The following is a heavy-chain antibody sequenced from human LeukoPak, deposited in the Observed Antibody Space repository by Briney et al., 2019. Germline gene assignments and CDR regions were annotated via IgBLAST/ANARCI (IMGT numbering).Heavy chain of an antibody. D-gene: IGHD6-19*01. CDR1: GFTFSSYS. J-gene: IGHJ5*02. CDR3: ARSKQWLVLPVSSWFDP. CDR2: ISSSSYI. V-gene: IGHV3-21*01. Sequence: GGSLRLSCAASGFTFSSYSMNWVRQAPGKGLEWVSSISSSSYIYYADSVKGRFTISRDNAKNSLYLQMNSLRAEDTAVYYCARSKQWLVLPVSSWFDPWGQGTLVTVSS.